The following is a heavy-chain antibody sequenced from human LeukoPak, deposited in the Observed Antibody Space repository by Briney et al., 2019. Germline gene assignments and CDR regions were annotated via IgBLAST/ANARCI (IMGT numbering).Heavy chain of an antibody. D-gene: IGHD5-18*01. CDR1: GYTFTGYY. CDR3: ATVTTAMVEPFDY. Sequence: ASVKVSCKASGYTFTGYYMHWVRQAPGQGLEWMGWINPNSGGTNYAQKFQGRVTMTRDTSISTAYMELSRLRSDDTAVYYCATVTTAMVEPFDYWGQGTLVTVSS. J-gene: IGHJ4*02. CDR2: INPNSGGT. V-gene: IGHV1-2*02.